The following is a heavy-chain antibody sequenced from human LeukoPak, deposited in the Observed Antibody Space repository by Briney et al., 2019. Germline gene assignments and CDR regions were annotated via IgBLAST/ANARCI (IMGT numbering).Heavy chain of an antibody. Sequence: SQTLSLTCTVSGGSISSGGYYWSWIRQHPGKGLEWIGYIYYSGSTYYNPSLKSRVTISVDTSKNQFSLKLNSVTAADTAVYYCARECSSTSCFDYWGQGTLVTVSS. D-gene: IGHD2-2*01. J-gene: IGHJ4*02. V-gene: IGHV4-31*03. CDR2: IYYSGST. CDR3: ARECSSTSCFDY. CDR1: GGSISSGGYY.